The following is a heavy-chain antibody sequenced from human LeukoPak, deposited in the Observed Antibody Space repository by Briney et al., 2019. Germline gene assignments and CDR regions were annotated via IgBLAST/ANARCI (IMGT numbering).Heavy chain of an antibody. J-gene: IGHJ4*02. Sequence: ASVKVSCKASGYTFTSYYMHWVRQAPGQGLEWMGIINPSGGSTSYAQKFQGRVTMTRDTSTSTVYMELSSLRSDDTAVYYCAKDAGVSWSGQYYFDSWGQGTLVTVSS. CDR3: AKDAGVSWSGQYYFDS. V-gene: IGHV1-46*01. CDR2: INPSGGST. D-gene: IGHD2-21*01. CDR1: GYTFTSYY.